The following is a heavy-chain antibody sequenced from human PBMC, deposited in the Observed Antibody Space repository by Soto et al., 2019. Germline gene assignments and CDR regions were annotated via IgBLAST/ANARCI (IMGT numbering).Heavy chain of an antibody. V-gene: IGHV1-46*01. J-gene: IGHJ4*02. D-gene: IGHD1-26*01. CDR1: GYTLTSYY. CDR3: AREGDRVVGARPDD. CDR2: INPSGGST. Sequence: XSVKVCFPASGYTLTSYYMHLVRQAPGQGLECMGIINPSGGSTSYSQKFQGRIIMTMDTSTSTVYMELSSLRSEDTAVYYCAREGDRVVGARPDDWGQGTLVTVSS.